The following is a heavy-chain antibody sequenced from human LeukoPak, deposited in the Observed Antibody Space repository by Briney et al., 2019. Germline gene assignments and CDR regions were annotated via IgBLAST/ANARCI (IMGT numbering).Heavy chain of an antibody. Sequence: GGSLRLSCVASGFTFSSYWMTWVRQAPGKGLEWVANINEDGSKQYSVDSVKGRFTMSRDTAKNSLHLQMDSLRVEDTAVYYCARVSRSGYYGEYWGQGTLVTVSS. D-gene: IGHD3-3*01. J-gene: IGHJ4*02. CDR3: ARVSRSGYYGEY. CDR2: INEDGSKQ. CDR1: GFTFSSYW. V-gene: IGHV3-7*01.